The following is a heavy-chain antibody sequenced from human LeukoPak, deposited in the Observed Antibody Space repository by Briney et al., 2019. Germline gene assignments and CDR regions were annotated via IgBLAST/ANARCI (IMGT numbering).Heavy chain of an antibody. J-gene: IGHJ3*02. CDR2: ISYDGSNK. Sequence: GGSLRLSCAASGFTFSSYGMHWVRQAPGKGLEWVAVISYDGSNKYYADSVKGRFTISRDNSKNTLYLQMNSLRAEDTAVYYCAKGGCYRGAFDIWGQGTMVTVSS. CDR1: GFTFSSYG. V-gene: IGHV3-30*18. D-gene: IGHD1-26*01. CDR3: AKGGCYRGAFDI.